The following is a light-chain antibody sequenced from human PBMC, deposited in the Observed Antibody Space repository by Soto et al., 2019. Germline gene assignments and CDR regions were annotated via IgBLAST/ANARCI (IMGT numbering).Light chain of an antibody. V-gene: IGKV3-20*01. CDR3: QQHDILPIT. Sequence: ETVLTQSPATLSLSPGERASLSFRASQNLSRYFLAWYQHKPGQAPRLLISGASRRATGIPDRFSGAGSGTDFTLTISRLEPEDFALYYCQQHDILPITFGQGTRLEIK. CDR2: GAS. J-gene: IGKJ5*01. CDR1: QNLSRYF.